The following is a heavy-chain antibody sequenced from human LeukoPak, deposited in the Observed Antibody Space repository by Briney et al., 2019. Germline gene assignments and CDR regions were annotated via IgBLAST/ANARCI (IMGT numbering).Heavy chain of an antibody. D-gene: IGHD2-15*01. CDR1: GFTFSSYA. V-gene: IGHV3-23*01. CDR2: ISGSGGST. J-gene: IGHJ4*02. CDR3: AKAVVAATVAGFDY. Sequence: PGGSLRLSCAASGFTFSSYAMSWVRQAPGKGLEGVSAISGSGGSTYYADPVKGRFTISRDNSKNTLYLQMNSLRAEDTAVYYCAKAVVAATVAGFDYWGQGTLVTVSS.